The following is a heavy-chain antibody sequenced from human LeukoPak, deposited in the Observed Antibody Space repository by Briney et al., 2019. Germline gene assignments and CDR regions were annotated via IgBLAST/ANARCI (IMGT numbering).Heavy chain of an antibody. CDR2: IYYSGST. Sequence: SETLSLTCTVSGGSISSGDYYWSWIRQPPGKGLEWIGYIYYSGSTYYNPSLKSRVTISVDTSKNQFSLKLSSVTAADTAVYYCARGGSSGYYYLYYFDYWGQGTLVTVSS. V-gene: IGHV4-30-4*01. J-gene: IGHJ4*02. D-gene: IGHD3-22*01. CDR3: ARGGSSGYYYLYYFDY. CDR1: GGSISSGDYY.